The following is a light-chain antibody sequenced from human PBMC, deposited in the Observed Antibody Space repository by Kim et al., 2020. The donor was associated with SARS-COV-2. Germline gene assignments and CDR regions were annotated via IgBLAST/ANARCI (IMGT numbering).Light chain of an antibody. V-gene: IGKV3-20*01. J-gene: IGKJ2*01. Sequence: IVLTQSPGTLSLSPGERATLSCRASQTVYKGYLAWYQQRPGQTPRLLLYQTSNRATGIPDRFSGSVSGTDFTLTISRLEPEVFAVYYCQQYGSLPPYTFGQGTELEI. CDR2: QTS. CDR3: QQYGSLPPYT. CDR1: QTVYKGY.